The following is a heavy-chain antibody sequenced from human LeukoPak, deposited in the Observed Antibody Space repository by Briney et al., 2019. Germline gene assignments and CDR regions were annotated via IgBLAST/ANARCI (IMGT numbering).Heavy chain of an antibody. D-gene: IGHD3-22*01. V-gene: IGHV3-72*01. J-gene: IGHJ6*03. CDR1: GFTFSDHY. Sequence: GGSLRLSCAASGFTFSDHYMDWVRQAPGKGLEWVGRTRNKANSYTTEYAASVKGRFTISRDDSKNSLYLQMNSLKTEDTAVYHCARGRGDQYYYDSSGYYGIYYYYYMDVWGKGTTVTVSS. CDR2: TRNKANSYTT. CDR3: ARGRGDQYYYDSSGYYGIYYYYYMDV.